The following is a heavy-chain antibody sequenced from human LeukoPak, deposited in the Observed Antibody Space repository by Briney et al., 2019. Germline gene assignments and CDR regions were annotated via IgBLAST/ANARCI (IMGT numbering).Heavy chain of an antibody. J-gene: IGHJ3*02. CDR3: ARGISVYHAFDI. D-gene: IGHD3-3*01. CDR1: GFTFSSYS. V-gene: IGHV3-21*01. Sequence: GGSLGLSCAASGFTFSSYSMNWVRQAPGKGLEWVSSISSSSSYIYYADSVKGRFTISRDNAKNSLYLQMNSLRAEDTAVYYCARGISVYHAFDIWGQGTMVTVSS. CDR2: ISSSSSYI.